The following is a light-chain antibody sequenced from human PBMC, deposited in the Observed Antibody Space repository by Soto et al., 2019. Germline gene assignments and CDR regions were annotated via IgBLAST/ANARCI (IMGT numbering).Light chain of an antibody. J-gene: IGKJ2*01. CDR3: QQYGSSPT. CDR1: QTVSNSY. V-gene: IGKV3-20*01. CDR2: GAS. Sequence: EIVLTQSPGTLSLSPGETATLSCRASQTVSNSYLAWYQQKPGQAPRLLIYGASSRSAGIPARFSGSGSGTDFTLTISRLEPEDFAVYSCQQYGSSPTFGQGTKLEIK.